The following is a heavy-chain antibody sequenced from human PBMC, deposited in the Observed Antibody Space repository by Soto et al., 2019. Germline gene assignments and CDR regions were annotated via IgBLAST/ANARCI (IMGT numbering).Heavy chain of an antibody. V-gene: IGHV4-30-4*01. Sequence: SETLSLTCTVSGGSISSGDYYWSWIRQPPGKGLEWIGYIYYSGSTYYNPSLKSRVTISVDTSKNQFSLKLSSVTAADTAVYYCAREYLELRRRKYFDYWGQGTLVTVS. J-gene: IGHJ4*02. CDR3: AREYLELRRRKYFDY. D-gene: IGHD1-7*01. CDR2: IYYSGST. CDR1: GGSISSGDYY.